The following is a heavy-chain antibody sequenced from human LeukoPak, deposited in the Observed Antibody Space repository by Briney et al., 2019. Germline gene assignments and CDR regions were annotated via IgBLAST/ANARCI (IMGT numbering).Heavy chain of an antibody. CDR2: IYPGDSDT. D-gene: IGHD6-19*01. CDR3: ARQERVSSGWYLVEYLQH. V-gene: IGHV5-51*01. J-gene: IGHJ1*01. CDR1: GYSFTNYW. Sequence: KPGESLKISCKGSGYSFTNYWIGWVRQMPGKGLELMGIIYPGDSDTRYSPSFQGQVTISADKSISTAYLQWSSLKASDTAMYYCARQERVSSGWYLVEYLQHWGQGTLVTVSS.